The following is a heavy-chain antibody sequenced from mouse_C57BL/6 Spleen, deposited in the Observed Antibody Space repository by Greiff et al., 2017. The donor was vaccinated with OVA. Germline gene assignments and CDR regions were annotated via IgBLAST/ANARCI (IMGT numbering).Heavy chain of an antibody. D-gene: IGHD2-5*01. V-gene: IGHV3-6*01. CDR2: ISYDGSN. J-gene: IGHJ4*01. CDR3: ARYSRGAMDY. CDR1: GYSITSGYY. Sequence: EVQLQESGPGLVKPSQSLSLTCSVTGYSITSGYYWNWIRQFPGNKLEWMGYISYDGSNNYNPSLKNRISITRDTSKNQFFLKLNSVTTEDTATYYCARYSRGAMDYWGQGTSVTVSS.